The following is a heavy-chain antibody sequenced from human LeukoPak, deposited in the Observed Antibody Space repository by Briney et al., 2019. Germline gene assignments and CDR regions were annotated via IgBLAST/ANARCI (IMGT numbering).Heavy chain of an antibody. D-gene: IGHD4-17*01. CDR2: ISISGSKT. Sequence: GGSLRLSCAASEFDFSSHAMTWVREAPGKGLEWVSAISISGSKTYYADSVKGRFTISRDNSKNTLYLQMNSLRAEDTAVYYCANEIRPNDYWGQGTQVTVSS. J-gene: IGHJ4*02. V-gene: IGHV3-23*01. CDR3: ANEIRPNDY. CDR1: EFDFSSHA.